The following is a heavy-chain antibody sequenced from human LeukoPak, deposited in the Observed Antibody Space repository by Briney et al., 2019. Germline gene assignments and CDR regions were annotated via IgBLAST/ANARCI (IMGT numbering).Heavy chain of an antibody. CDR1: GFTFSNYN. J-gene: IGHJ4*02. Sequence: GGSLRLSCAASGFTFSNYNMNWVRQAPGKGLEWVSSISSSSSHIYYADSVEGRFTISRDNAKNSLYLQMNSLRAEDTAVYYCARGDYGGKKGGVDYWGQGTLVTVSS. CDR2: ISSSSSHI. V-gene: IGHV3-21*01. D-gene: IGHD4-23*01. CDR3: ARGDYGGKKGGVDY.